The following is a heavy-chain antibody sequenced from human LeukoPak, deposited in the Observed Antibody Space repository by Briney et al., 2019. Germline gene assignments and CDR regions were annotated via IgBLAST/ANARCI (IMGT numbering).Heavy chain of an antibody. CDR3: ARPRDAMVRGVIIPYVAFDI. Sequence: SVKVSCKASGGTFSSYAISWVRQAPGQGLEWMGGIIPIFGTANYAQKFQDRVTITADKSTSTAYMELSSLRSEDTAVYYCARPRDAMVRGVIIPYVAFDIWGQGTMVTVSS. J-gene: IGHJ3*02. D-gene: IGHD3-10*01. CDR1: GGTFSSYA. V-gene: IGHV1-69*06. CDR2: IIPIFGTA.